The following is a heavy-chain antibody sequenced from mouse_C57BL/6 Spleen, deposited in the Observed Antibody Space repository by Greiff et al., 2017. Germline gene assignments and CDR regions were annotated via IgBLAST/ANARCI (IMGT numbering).Heavy chain of an antibody. CDR1: GYTFTSYW. D-gene: IGHD1-1*01. CDR3: ARNYYGSSYFDY. V-gene: IGHV1-72*01. J-gene: IGHJ2*01. Sequence: QVQLQQPGAELVKPGASVKLSCKASGYTFTSYWMHWVKQRPGRGLEWIGRIDPNSGGTKYNEKFKSKTTLTIDKPTSTAYMQRSSLTSEDSAVYYCARNYYGSSYFDYWGQGTTLTVSS. CDR2: IDPNSGGT.